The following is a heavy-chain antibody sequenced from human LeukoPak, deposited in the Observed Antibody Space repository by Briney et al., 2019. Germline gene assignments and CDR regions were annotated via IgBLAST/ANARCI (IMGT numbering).Heavy chain of an antibody. Sequence: GGSLRLSCAASGFTFSSYGMHWVRQAPGKGLEWVAVISYDGSNKYYADSVKGRFTISRDNSKSTLYLQMNSLRAEDTAVYYCAKDFLAASAPWGQGTLVTVSS. V-gene: IGHV3-30*18. CDR2: ISYDGSNK. J-gene: IGHJ5*02. D-gene: IGHD2/OR15-2a*01. CDR3: AKDFLAASAP. CDR1: GFTFSSYG.